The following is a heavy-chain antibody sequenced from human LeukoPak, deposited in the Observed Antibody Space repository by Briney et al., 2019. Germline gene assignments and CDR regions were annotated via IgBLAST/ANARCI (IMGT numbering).Heavy chain of an antibody. J-gene: IGHJ5*02. CDR2: INPNSGGT. V-gene: IGHV1-2*02. D-gene: IGHD6-19*01. Sequence: ASVKVSCKASGYTFTGYYMHWVRQAPGQGLEWMGWINPNSGGTNYAQKFQGRVTMTRDTSISTAYMELSRLRSDDTAVYYCARVDSSGWNLNWFDPWGQGTLVTVSS. CDR1: GYTFTGYY. CDR3: ARVDSSGWNLNWFDP.